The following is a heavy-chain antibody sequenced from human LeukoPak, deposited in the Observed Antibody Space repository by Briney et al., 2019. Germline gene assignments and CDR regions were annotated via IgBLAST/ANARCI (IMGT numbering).Heavy chain of an antibody. CDR1: GGSISSSSYY. CDR3: ARDKGGSGYDHLDS. CDR2: IYYSGST. J-gene: IGHJ4*02. V-gene: IGHV4-39*02. Sequence: SETLSLTCTVSGGSISSSSYYCGWIRQPPGKGLEWIGSIYYSGSTYYNPSLKSRVTISVDTSKNQFSLKLSSVTAADTAVYYCARDKGGSGYDHLDSWGQGTLVTVSS. D-gene: IGHD5-12*01.